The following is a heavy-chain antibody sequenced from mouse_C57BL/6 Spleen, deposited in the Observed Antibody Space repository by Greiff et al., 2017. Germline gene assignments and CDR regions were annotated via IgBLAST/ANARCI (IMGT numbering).Heavy chain of an antibody. CDR2: ISDGGSYT. CDR3: ARDRGGAMDY. J-gene: IGHJ4*01. Sequence: EVNVVESGGGLVKPGGSLKLSCAASGFTFSSYAMSWVRQTPEKRLEWVATISDGGSYTYYPDNVKGRFTISRDNAKNNLYLQMSHLKSEDTAMYYCARDRGGAMDYWGQGTSVTVSS. CDR1: GFTFSSYA. D-gene: IGHD3-1*01. V-gene: IGHV5-4*01.